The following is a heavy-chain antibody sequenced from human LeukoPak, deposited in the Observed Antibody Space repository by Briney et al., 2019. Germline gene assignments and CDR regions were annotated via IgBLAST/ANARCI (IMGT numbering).Heavy chain of an antibody. Sequence: GGSLRLSCAASGFTFSSNFMSWVRQAPGKGLEWVSVIYSGGRTDYADSVKGRFTISRDNSRNMLYLQMNSLRPEDTAVYYCARGRVSSSTWYSTYYYFFYMDFWGKGTTVTVSS. CDR2: IYSGGRT. D-gene: IGHD4-11*01. CDR3: ARGRVSSSTWYSTYYYFFYMDF. V-gene: IGHV3-66*01. J-gene: IGHJ6*03. CDR1: GFTFSSNF.